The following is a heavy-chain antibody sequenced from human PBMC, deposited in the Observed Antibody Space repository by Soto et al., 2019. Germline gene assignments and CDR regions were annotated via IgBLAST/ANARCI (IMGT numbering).Heavy chain of an antibody. CDR1: GFTFSSYV. D-gene: IGHD3-10*01. CDR2: ISADGNTK. J-gene: IGHJ4*02. V-gene: IGHV3-30-3*01. CDR3: VRAIRDADER. Sequence: QEQLVESGGGVVQPGRSLRLSCAASGFTFSSYVVHWVRQYPGKGLAWVAVISADGNTKYYADSVKGRLTISRDNSENMVYLQMNSLITDDTAVYFCVRAIRDADERWGQGTLVTVSS.